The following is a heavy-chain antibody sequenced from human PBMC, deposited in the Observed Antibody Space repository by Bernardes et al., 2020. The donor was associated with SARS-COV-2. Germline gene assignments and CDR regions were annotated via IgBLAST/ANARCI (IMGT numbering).Heavy chain of an antibody. CDR1: GYTLTELS. CDR2: FDPEDGET. D-gene: IGHD6-19*01. CDR3: ATVPPFISGWYLSVHPNWFDP. Sequence: ASVKVSCKVSGYTLTELSMHWVRQAPGKGLEWMGGFDPEDGETIYAQKFQGRVTMTEDTSNDTAYMELSSLRSEDTAVYYCATVPPFISGWYLSVHPNWFDPWGQVTLVTVSS. V-gene: IGHV1-24*01. J-gene: IGHJ5*02.